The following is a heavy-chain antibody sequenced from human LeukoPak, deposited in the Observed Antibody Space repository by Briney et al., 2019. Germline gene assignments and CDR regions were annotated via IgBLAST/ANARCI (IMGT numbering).Heavy chain of an antibody. V-gene: IGHV3-15*01. CDR2: IKSKTDGGTT. CDR1: GFTFSNAW. CDR3: TTTSDYGDHKR. Sequence: PGGSLRLSCAASGFTFSNAWMSWVRQAPGKGLEWVGRIKSKTDGGTTDYAAPVKGRFTISRDDSKNTLCLQMNSLKTEDTAVYYCTTTSDYGDHKRWGQGTLVTVSS. J-gene: IGHJ4*02. D-gene: IGHD4-17*01.